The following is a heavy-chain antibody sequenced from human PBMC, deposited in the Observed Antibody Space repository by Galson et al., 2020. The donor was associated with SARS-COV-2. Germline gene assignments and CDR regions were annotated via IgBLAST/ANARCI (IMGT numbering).Heavy chain of an antibody. CDR3: AREPRIDSWCFDL. CDR1: GYTFTSYD. Sequence: ASVKVSCKASGYTFTSYDISWVRQAPGQGLEWMGWISGYNGNIKYAQKFQGRVTMTTDTSTTTAYMELRSLRSDDTAVYYCAREPRIDSWCFDLWGRGTLVTVSS. V-gene: IGHV1-18*04. J-gene: IGHJ2*01. CDR2: ISGYNGNI. D-gene: IGHD3-9*01.